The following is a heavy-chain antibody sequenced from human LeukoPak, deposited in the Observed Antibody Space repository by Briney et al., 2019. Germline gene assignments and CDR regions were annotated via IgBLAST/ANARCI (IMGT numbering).Heavy chain of an antibody. D-gene: IGHD2-2*01. Sequence: PGGSLRLSCAASGFTFISYDIHWVRQAPGKGLGWVAVISYDGSNKYYADSVKGRFTISRDNSKNTLYLQVNSLKTDDTAVYYCAKNIPSCSSTSCPLDYWGQGTLVTVSS. V-gene: IGHV3-30*18. J-gene: IGHJ4*02. CDR3: AKNIPSCSSTSCPLDY. CDR1: GFTFISYD. CDR2: ISYDGSNK.